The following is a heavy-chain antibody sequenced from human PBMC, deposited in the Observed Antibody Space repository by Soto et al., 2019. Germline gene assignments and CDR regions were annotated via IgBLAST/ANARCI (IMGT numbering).Heavy chain of an antibody. CDR2: ISSNGGST. D-gene: IGHD5-12*01. J-gene: IGHJ6*02. V-gene: IGHV3-64D*08. CDR3: VKNSGRASGFYYYYYGMDV. Sequence: GGSLRLSCSASGFTFSSYAMHWVRQAPGKGLEYVSAISSNGGSTYYADSVKGRFTISRDNSKNTLYLQMSSLRAEDTAVYYCVKNSGRASGFYYYYYGMDVWGQGTTVTVSS. CDR1: GFTFSSYA.